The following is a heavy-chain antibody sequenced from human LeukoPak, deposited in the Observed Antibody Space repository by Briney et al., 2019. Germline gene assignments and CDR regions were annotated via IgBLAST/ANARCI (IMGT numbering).Heavy chain of an antibody. CDR3: AKGARSHLYYYMDV. V-gene: IGHV3-23*01. CDR2: ISGSGGST. J-gene: IGHJ6*03. Sequence: GGSLRLSCAASGFTFSSYEMNWVRQAPGKGLEWVSAISGSGGSTYYADSVKGRFTISRDNSKNTLYLQMNSLRAEDTAVYYCAKGARSHLYYYMDVWGKGTTVTISS. CDR1: GFTFSSYE.